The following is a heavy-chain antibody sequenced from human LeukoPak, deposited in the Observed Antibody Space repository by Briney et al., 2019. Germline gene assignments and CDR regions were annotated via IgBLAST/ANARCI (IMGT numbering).Heavy chain of an antibody. CDR3: AKERSTTTWYDH. CDR1: GFTFSSYG. Sequence: GSLRLSCAASGFTFSSYGMSWVRQAPGKGPEWVAVVSYDGSKKFYGDSVKGRFTISRDNSKNTVYLQMNSLRAEDTAVYYCAKERSTTTWYDHWGQGILVTVSS. CDR2: VSYDGSKK. J-gene: IGHJ4*02. D-gene: IGHD2-2*01. V-gene: IGHV3-30*18.